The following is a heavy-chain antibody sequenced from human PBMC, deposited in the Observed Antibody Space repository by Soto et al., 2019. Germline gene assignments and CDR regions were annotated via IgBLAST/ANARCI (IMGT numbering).Heavy chain of an antibody. V-gene: IGHV4-61*08. J-gene: IGHJ5*02. CDR3: AKSLIGRFDP. CDR2: VYFSGST. CDR1: GDSVSSGDYY. Sequence: SETLSLTCSVSGDSVSSGDYYWSWIRQPPGKGLEWIGHVYFSGSTNYIPSLKSRLTMSVDTAKNQFSLKLNSVTAADTAVYYCAKSLIGRFDPWGQGTLVTVSS. D-gene: IGHD3-10*01.